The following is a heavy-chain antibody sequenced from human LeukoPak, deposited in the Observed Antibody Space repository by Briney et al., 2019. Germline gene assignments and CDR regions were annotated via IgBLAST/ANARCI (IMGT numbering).Heavy chain of an antibody. D-gene: IGHD6-25*01. Sequence: SETLSLTCDVSGGSVTSTNWWTWFRQPPGKGLEWIGEVHLDGRTNYNPSLKSRLVMSADLPENHISLKLTSATAADTAVYYCAREGGFYRPLDYSGQGTLVTVSS. V-gene: IGHV4-4*02. J-gene: IGHJ4*02. CDR1: GGSVTSTNW. CDR3: AREGGFYRPLDY. CDR2: VHLDGRT.